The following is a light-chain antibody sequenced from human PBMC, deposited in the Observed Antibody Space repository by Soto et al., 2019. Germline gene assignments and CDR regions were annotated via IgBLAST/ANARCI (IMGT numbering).Light chain of an antibody. CDR2: GSS. Sequence: EIVLTQSPGTLSLSPGERATLSCRASQSVSISYLAWYQQKPGQAPRLLVYGSSNRATGVSDRFSGSGSGTDFTLTISSLEPEAFAVYYCLHSDNSPRTFGQGTKVEI. V-gene: IGKV3-20*01. J-gene: IGKJ1*01. CDR1: QSVSISY. CDR3: LHSDNSPRT.